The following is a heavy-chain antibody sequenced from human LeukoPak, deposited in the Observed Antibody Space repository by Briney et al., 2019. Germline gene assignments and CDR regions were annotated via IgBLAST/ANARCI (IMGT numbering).Heavy chain of an antibody. D-gene: IGHD2-21*01. CDR3: ARTQNYCGGDCYLFDY. Sequence: TLSLTCTVSGGSISSGDYYWSWIRQPPGKGLEWIGYIYYSGSIYYNPSLKSRVTISVDTSKNQFSLKLSSVSAADTDVYYCARTQNYCGGDCYLFDYWGQGTLVTVSS. CDR1: GGSISSGDYY. J-gene: IGHJ4*02. V-gene: IGHV4-30-4*08. CDR2: IYYSGSI.